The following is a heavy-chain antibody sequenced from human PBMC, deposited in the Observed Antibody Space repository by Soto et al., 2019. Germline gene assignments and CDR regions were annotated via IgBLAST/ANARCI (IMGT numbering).Heavy chain of an antibody. J-gene: IGHJ4*02. Sequence: QITLKESGPTLVKPTQTLTLTCTFSGFSLSTNGVGVGWIRQPPGKALDWLALIYWEDSKHYSPSLESRLTITKDTSRNQVVLTMTNMDPVDTATYYCAKKGGGDYVLRYWGQGTLVTVSS. CDR1: GFSLSTNGVG. D-gene: IGHD4-17*01. V-gene: IGHV2-5*02. CDR2: IYWEDSK. CDR3: AKKGGGDYVLRY.